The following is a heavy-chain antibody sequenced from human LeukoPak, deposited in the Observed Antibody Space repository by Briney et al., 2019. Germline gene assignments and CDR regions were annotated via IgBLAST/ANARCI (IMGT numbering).Heavy chain of an antibody. Sequence: GGSLRLSCAASGFTFNTYSMNWVRQAPGKGLEWVSSISDDSTYIYHADSVKGRFTISRDNAKNSLYLQMNSLRPEDTAMYYCASETLGATALVWGQGTLVTVSS. V-gene: IGHV3-21*01. D-gene: IGHD1-26*01. CDR3: ASETLGATALV. CDR2: ISDDSTYI. CDR1: GFTFNTYS. J-gene: IGHJ4*02.